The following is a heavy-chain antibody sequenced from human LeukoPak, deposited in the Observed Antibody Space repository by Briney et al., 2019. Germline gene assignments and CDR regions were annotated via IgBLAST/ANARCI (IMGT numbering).Heavy chain of an antibody. CDR2: IWYDGSNK. CDR3: ARDRMYYYDLDAFDI. V-gene: IGHV3-33*01. CDR1: GFTFSSYG. Sequence: GRSLRLSCAASGFTFSSYGMHRVRQAPGKGLEWVAVIWYDGSNKYYADSVKGRFTISRDNSKNTLYLQMNSLRAEDTAVYYCARDRMYYYDLDAFDIWGQGTMVTVSS. J-gene: IGHJ3*02. D-gene: IGHD3-22*01.